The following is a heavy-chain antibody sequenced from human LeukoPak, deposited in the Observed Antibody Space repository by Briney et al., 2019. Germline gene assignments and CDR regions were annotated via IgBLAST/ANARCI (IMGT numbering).Heavy chain of an antibody. CDR3: ARGEILTGYYNPLRYYYGMDV. CDR2: MNPNSGNT. V-gene: IGHV1-8*01. J-gene: IGHJ6*02. Sequence: ASVKVSCKASGYTFTSYDINWVRQATGQGLEWMGWMNPNSGNTGYAQKFQGRVTMTRNTSISTAYMELSSLRSEDTAVYYCARGEILTGYYNPLRYYYGMDVWGQGTTVTVSS. D-gene: IGHD3-9*01. CDR1: GYTFTSYD.